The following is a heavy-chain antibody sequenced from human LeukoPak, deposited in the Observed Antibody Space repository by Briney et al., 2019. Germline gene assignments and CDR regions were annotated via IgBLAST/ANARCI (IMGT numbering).Heavy chain of an antibody. D-gene: IGHD1-26*01. CDR1: GFTVSSNY. CDR2: IYSGGST. V-gene: IGHV3-53*01. Sequence: GGSLRLSCAASGFTVSSNYMSWVRQAPGKGLEWVSVIYSGGSTYYADSVKGRFTISRDNSKNTRYLQMNSLRAEETAVYYCAGRLIVGAPIGSDYWGQGTLVTVSS. J-gene: IGHJ4*02. CDR3: AGRLIVGAPIGSDY.